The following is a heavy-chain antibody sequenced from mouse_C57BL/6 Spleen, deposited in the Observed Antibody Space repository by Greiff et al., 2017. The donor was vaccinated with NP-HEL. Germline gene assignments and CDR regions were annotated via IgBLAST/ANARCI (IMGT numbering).Heavy chain of an antibody. CDR3: ARRVDY. J-gene: IGHJ2*01. Sequence: QVQLQQPGAELVKPGASVKLSCKASGYTFTSYWMQWVKQRPGQGLEWIGEIDPSDSYTNYNQKFKGKATLTVDKSSSTAYMQLSSLTSEDSAVYYCARRVDYWGQGTTLTVSS. V-gene: IGHV1-50*01. CDR1: GYTFTSYW. CDR2: IDPSDSYT.